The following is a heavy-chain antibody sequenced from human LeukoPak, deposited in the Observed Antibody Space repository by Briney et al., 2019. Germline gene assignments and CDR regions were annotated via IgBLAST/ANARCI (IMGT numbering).Heavy chain of an antibody. CDR3: ARAPIVATFFDY. Sequence: SETLSLTCTVSGGSISSGDYYWSWIRQPPGKGLEWIGYIYYSGSTYYNPSLKSRVTISVDTSKNQFSLKLSSVTAADTAVYYCARAPIVATFFDYGGQGTLVPVSS. J-gene: IGHJ4*02. D-gene: IGHD5-12*01. CDR1: GGSISSGDYY. V-gene: IGHV4-30-4*01. CDR2: IYYSGST.